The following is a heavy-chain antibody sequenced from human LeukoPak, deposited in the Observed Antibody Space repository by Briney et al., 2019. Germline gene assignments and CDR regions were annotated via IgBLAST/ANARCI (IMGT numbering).Heavy chain of an antibody. Sequence: GESLKISCKGSGYTFTSYWIGWVRQMPGKGLEWMGIIYPGDPDTRYSPSFLGQVTISADKSTSTAYLQWSSVKASDTAMYYCARRGGSLHFFDYWGHGTLVTVSS. CDR2: IYPGDPDT. CDR3: ARRGGSLHFFDY. D-gene: IGHD2-15*01. V-gene: IGHV5-51*01. J-gene: IGHJ4*01. CDR1: GYTFTSYW.